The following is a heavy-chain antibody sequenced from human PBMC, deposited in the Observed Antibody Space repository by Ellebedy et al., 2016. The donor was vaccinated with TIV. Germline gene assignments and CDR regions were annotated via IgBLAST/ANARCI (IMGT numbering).Heavy chain of an antibody. V-gene: IGHV5-51*01. CDR3: ARHVVTGGYEYYFDY. D-gene: IGHD7-27*01. Sequence: GESLKISCKGSGYTFTRYWIAWVRQMPGKGLEWMGFIYPGDSDTRYSPSFQGQVTISADKSISTAYLQWGSLRASDTAMYYCARHVVTGGYEYYFDYWGRGTLVTVSS. CDR1: GYTFTRYW. J-gene: IGHJ4*02. CDR2: IYPGDSDT.